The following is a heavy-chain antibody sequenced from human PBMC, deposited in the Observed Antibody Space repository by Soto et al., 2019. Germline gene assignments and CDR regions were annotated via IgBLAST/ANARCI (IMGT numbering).Heavy chain of an antibody. D-gene: IGHD2-2*01. CDR1: GFTFSSYW. CDR2: IKKDGSEK. CDR3: ARDIVVVPAATLFDY. J-gene: IGHJ4*02. Sequence: GGSLRLSCAASGFTFSSYWMSWVRQAPGKGLEWVANIKKDGSEKYYVDSVKGRFTISRDNAKNSLYLQMNSLRAEDTAVYYCARDIVVVPAATLFDYWGQGTLVTVSS. V-gene: IGHV3-7*01.